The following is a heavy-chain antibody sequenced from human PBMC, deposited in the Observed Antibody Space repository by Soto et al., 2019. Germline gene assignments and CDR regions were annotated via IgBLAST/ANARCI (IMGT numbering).Heavy chain of an antibody. CDR1: GDSLRSSDYY. Sequence: SETLSLTGAASGDSLRSSDYYWGWSRQPPGKGLEWDVTIYYSAGAYYNPSLQNRVALSDDTSEHQVSLKVQSVSEADTAILSCARWTVNTRTCYSGFKTHWFNFWGQGAQDT. CDR2: IYYSAGA. D-gene: IGHD6-25*01. CDR3: ARWTVNTRTCYSGFKTHWFNF. V-gene: IGHV4-39*01. J-gene: IGHJ4*02.